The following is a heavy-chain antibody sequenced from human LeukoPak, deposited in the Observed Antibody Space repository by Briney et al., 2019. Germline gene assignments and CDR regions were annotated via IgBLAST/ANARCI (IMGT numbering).Heavy chain of an antibody. J-gene: IGHJ6*03. CDR3: ARPRRDYYYYYYMDV. V-gene: IGHV4-38-2*01. Sequence: KASETLSLXCAVSGYSISSGYYWGWIRQPPGKGLEWIGSIYHSGSTYYNPSLKSRVTISVDTSKNQCSLKLSSVTAADTAVYYCARPRRDYYYYYYMDVWGKGTTVTVSS. CDR1: GYSISSGYY. CDR2: IYHSGST.